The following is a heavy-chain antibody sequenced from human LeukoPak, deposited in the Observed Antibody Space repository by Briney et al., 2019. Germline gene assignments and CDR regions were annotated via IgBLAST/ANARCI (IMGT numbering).Heavy chain of an antibody. CDR3: ARDRTSGYDWDDAFDI. CDR1: GFTFSSYG. J-gene: IGHJ3*02. V-gene: IGHV3-33*01. Sequence: GRSLRLSCAASGFTFSSYGMHWVRQAPGKGLEWVAVIWHDGSNKYYADSVKGRFTISRDNSKNTLYLQMNSLRAEDTAVHYCARDRTSGYDWDDAFDIWGQGTMVTVSS. CDR2: IWHDGSNK. D-gene: IGHD5-12*01.